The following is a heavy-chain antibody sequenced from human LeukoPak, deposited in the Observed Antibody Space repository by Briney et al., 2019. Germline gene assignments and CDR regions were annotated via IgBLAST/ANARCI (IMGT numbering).Heavy chain of an antibody. Sequence: KPSETLSLTCAVSGGSISTTSSFWGWIRQPPGKGLEWIGRIYYSGSTFYNPSLKSRVTISVDTSKNQFSLRLSSVTAADTAVYYCARHGTTDYFDYWGQGTLVTVSS. D-gene: IGHD1-1*01. CDR2: IYYSGST. V-gene: IGHV4-39*01. CDR3: ARHGTTDYFDY. CDR1: GGSISTTSSF. J-gene: IGHJ4*02.